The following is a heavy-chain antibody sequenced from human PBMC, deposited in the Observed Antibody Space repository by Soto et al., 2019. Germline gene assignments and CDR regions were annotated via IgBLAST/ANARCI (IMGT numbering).Heavy chain of an antibody. CDR1: GYTFTSYD. Sequence: ASVKVSCKASGYTFTSYDINWVRQATGQGFEWMGWMNPNSGNTGYAQKFQGRVTMTRDTSISTAYMELSRLRSDDTAVYYCARAGRGYDILTGEFDYWGQGTLVTVSS. D-gene: IGHD3-9*01. J-gene: IGHJ4*02. CDR3: ARAGRGYDILTGEFDY. V-gene: IGHV1-8*01. CDR2: MNPNSGNT.